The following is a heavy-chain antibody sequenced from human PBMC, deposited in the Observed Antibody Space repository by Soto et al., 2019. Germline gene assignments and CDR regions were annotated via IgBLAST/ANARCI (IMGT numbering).Heavy chain of an antibody. J-gene: IGHJ4*02. CDR2: INPYNGNT. D-gene: IGHD3-16*01. Sequence: QVQLVQSGAEVKKPGASVKVSCKASGYTFTSYGISWVRQAPGQGLEWMGWINPYNGNTNYAQKLQGRVTMTTDTSTNTAYMELRSLSSDDTAVYSCARDWFGIDYWGQGTLVTVSS. CDR3: ARDWFGIDY. V-gene: IGHV1-18*01. CDR1: GYTFTSYG.